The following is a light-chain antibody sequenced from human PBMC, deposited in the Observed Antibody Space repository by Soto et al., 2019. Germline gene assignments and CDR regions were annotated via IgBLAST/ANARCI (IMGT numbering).Light chain of an antibody. CDR2: DAS. CDR3: QQYFHRLLT. V-gene: IGKV1-33*01. CDR1: QDISNN. J-gene: IGKJ4*01. Sequence: DIQMTQSPSSLSASIGDRVTITCQASQDISNNLNWYQQKPGKAPKLLIYDASNLKKGVPSRFSGSGSETDFTFTISSLQPEDIATYYCQQYFHRLLTFGGGTKVEI.